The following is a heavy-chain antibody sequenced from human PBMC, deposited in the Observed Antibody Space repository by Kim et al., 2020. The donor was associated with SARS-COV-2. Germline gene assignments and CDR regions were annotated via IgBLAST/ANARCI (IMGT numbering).Heavy chain of an antibody. D-gene: IGHD3-22*01. V-gene: IGHV1-69*13. CDR2: IIPIFGTA. J-gene: IGHJ4*02. CDR3: ARVILYYDSSGYTPQTWYFDY. Sequence: SVKVSCKASGGTFSSYAISWVRQAPGQGLEWMGGIIPIFGTANYAQKFQGRVTITADESTSTAYMELSSLRSEDTAVYYCARVILYYDSSGYTPQTWYFDYWGQGTLVTVSS. CDR1: GGTFSSYA.